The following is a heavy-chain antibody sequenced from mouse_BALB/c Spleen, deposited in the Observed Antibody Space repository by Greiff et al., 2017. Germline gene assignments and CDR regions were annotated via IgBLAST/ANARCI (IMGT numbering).Heavy chain of an antibody. CDR3: ARGGRGNY. J-gene: IGHJ2*01. Sequence: DLVKPGASVKLSCKASGYTFTSYWINWIKQRPGQGLEWIGRIAPGSGSTYYNEMFKGKATLTVDTSSSTAYIQLSSLSSEDSAVYFCARGGRGNYWGQGTTLTVSS. CDR2: IAPGSGST. V-gene: IGHV1S41*01. CDR1: GYTFTSYW.